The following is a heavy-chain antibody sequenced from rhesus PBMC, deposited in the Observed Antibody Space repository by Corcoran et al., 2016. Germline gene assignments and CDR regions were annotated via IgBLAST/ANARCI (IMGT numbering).Heavy chain of an antibody. Sequence: QVQLQESGPGLVKPLETLSLTCAVSGGSISSNYWSWIRQAPGKGLEWIGNNKGSASSTNYNPALKSRVTLSVDTAKNQLSLKLSSVTAADTAVYYCARQGIAAAGFFDYWGQGVLVTVSS. D-gene: IGHD6-25*01. J-gene: IGHJ4*01. CDR2: NKGSASST. V-gene: IGHV4S11*01. CDR1: GGSISSNY. CDR3: ARQGIAAAGFFDY.